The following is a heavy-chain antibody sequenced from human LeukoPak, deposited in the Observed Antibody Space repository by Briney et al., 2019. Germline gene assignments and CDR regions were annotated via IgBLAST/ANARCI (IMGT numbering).Heavy chain of an antibody. J-gene: IGHJ4*02. D-gene: IGHD3-10*01. CDR3: ARRGKGFDY. Sequence: ASVKVSCKASGYTFTGYYIHWVRQAPGQGLEWMGWINPKSGGANYAQKFQGRVTISADKSISTAYLQWSSLKASDTAMYYCARRGKGFDYWGQGTLVTVSS. V-gene: IGHV1-2*02. CDR1: GYTFTGYY. CDR2: INPKSGGA.